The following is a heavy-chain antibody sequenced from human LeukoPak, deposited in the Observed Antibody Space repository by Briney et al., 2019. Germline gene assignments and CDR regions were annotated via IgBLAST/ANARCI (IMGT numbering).Heavy chain of an antibody. CDR1: GFTFSSYE. J-gene: IGHJ4*02. D-gene: IGHD3-22*01. Sequence: PGGSLRLSCAASGFTFSSYEMNWVRQAPGKGLEWVSYISSSGNTIYYADSVKGRFTISRDNAQSSVFLQMNSLRAEDTAVYYCARDLAYYYDRNYDWGQGTLVTVSS. CDR3: ARDLAYYYDRNYD. V-gene: IGHV3-48*03. CDR2: ISSSGNTI.